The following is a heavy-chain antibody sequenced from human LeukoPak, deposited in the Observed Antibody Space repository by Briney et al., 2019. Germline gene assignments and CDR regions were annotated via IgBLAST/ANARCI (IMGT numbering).Heavy chain of an antibody. D-gene: IGHD1-26*01. Sequence: PGGSLRLSCAASGFTFSSYAMHWVRQAPGKGLEWVANIKQDGSEKYYVDSVKGRFTISRDNAKNSLYLQMNSLRDEDTAVYYCASSGSYRFDYWGQGTLVTVSS. CDR3: ASSGSYRFDY. J-gene: IGHJ4*02. V-gene: IGHV3-7*01. CDR1: GFTFSSYA. CDR2: IKQDGSEK.